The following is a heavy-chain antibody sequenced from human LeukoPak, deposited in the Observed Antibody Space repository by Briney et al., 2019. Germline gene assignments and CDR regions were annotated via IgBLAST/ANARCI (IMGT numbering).Heavy chain of an antibody. J-gene: IGHJ4*02. Sequence: GGSLRLSCAAPGFTFSSYAMSWVRQAPGKVLEWVSAISGSGDSAFYADSVKGRFTISRDNSKKTLYLQMNSLRAEDTAVCYCAKTRGYCSGGSCYSDYWGQGTLVTVSS. D-gene: IGHD2-15*01. CDR2: ISGSGDSA. CDR3: AKTRGYCSGGSCYSDY. CDR1: GFTFSSYA. V-gene: IGHV3-23*01.